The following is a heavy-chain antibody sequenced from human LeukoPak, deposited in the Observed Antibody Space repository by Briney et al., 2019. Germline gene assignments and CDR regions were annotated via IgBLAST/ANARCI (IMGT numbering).Heavy chain of an antibody. CDR1: GFTFGDHA. D-gene: IGHD5-18*01. J-gene: IGHJ6*02. V-gene: IGHV3-49*04. Sequence: PGGSLRLSCRGSGFTFGDHAMSWVRQAPGKGLGWVGFIRSKAYRGTTEYAASVKGRFTISRDDFASIAYLQMNSLTTEDTAVYYCARGPIQLWIHNAMDVWGQGTTVTVSS. CDR3: ARGPIQLWIHNAMDV. CDR2: IRSKAYRGTT.